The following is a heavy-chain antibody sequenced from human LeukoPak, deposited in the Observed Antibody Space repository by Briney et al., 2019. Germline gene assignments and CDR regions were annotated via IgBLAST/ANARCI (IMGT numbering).Heavy chain of an antibody. J-gene: IGHJ6*02. CDR3: ARDRRSHGGYYYYGMDV. V-gene: IGHV1-69*13. D-gene: IGHD3-10*01. CDR2: IIPIFGTA. Sequence: WASVKVSCKASGGTFSSYAISWVRQAPGQGLEWMGGIIPIFGTANYAQKFQGRVTITANESTSTAYMELSSLRSEDTAVYYCARDRRSHGGYYYYGMDVWGQGTTVTVSS. CDR1: GGTFSSYA.